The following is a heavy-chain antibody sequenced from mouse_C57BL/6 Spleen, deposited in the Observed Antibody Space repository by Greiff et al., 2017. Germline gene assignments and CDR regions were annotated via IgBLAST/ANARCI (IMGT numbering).Heavy chain of an antibody. J-gene: IGHJ2*01. CDR1: GYTFTSYW. CDR3: ARSGYYEFFDY. V-gene: IGHV1-53*01. CDR2: INPSNGGT. D-gene: IGHD2-3*01. Sequence: QVHVKQPGTELVKPGASVKLSCKASGYTFTSYWMHWVKQRPGQGLEWIGNINPSNGGTNYNEKFKSKATLTVDKSSSTAYMQLSSLTSEDSAVYYCARSGYYEFFDYWGQGTTLTVSS.